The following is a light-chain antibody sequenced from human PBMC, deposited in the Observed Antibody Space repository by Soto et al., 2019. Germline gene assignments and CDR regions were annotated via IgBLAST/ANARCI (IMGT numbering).Light chain of an antibody. J-gene: IGKJ2*01. CDR3: QQSYSTPRQLSVT. Sequence: DIQMTQSPSSLSASVGDRVTITCRASQSISSYLNWYQQKPGKAPKLLIYAASSLQSGDPSRFSGSGSGTDFTLTISSLQPEDFATYYCQQSYSTPRQLSVTFGQGTKLEIK. V-gene: IGKV1-39*01. CDR1: QSISSY. CDR2: AAS.